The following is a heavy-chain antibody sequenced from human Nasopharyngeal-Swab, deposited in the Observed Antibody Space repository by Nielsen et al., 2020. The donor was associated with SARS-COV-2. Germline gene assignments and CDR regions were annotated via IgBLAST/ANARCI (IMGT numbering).Heavy chain of an antibody. CDR2: IYYSGST. CDR1: GGSISSSSYY. V-gene: IGHV4-39*01. CDR3: ARLAGTNWFDP. Sequence: SETLPLTCTVSGGSISSSSYYWGWIRQPPGKGLEWIGSIYYSGSTYYNPSLKSRVTISVDTSKNQFSLKLSSVTAADTAVYYCARLAGTNWFDPWGQGTLVTVSS. J-gene: IGHJ5*02. D-gene: IGHD6-13*01.